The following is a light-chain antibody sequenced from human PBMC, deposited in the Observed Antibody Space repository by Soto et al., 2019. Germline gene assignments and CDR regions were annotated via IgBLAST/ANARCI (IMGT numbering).Light chain of an antibody. V-gene: IGKV3-15*01. CDR1: QSVTSN. J-gene: IGKJ5*01. Sequence: EIVMTQSPATLSVSPGERATLSCRASQSVTSNLAWYQQRPGQAPRLLIYGASTRATGIPATFSGSGSGTDFTLTISSLQSEDFAVYYCLQYKDWPSNFGQGTRLEIK. CDR2: GAS. CDR3: LQYKDWPSN.